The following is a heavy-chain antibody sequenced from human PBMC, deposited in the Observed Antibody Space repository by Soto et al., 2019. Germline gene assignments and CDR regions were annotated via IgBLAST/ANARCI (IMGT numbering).Heavy chain of an antibody. CDR3: ARGEELEPHYALNDY. V-gene: IGHV4-34*01. CDR2: INHSGST. CDR1: GGSFSGYY. J-gene: IGHJ4*02. D-gene: IGHD1-1*01. Sequence: SETLSLTCAVYGGSFSGYYWSWIRQPPGKGLEWIGEINHSGSTNYNPSLKSRVSISVDTSKNQFSLKLSSVTAADTAVYYCARGEELEPHYALNDYWGQGTLVTVSS.